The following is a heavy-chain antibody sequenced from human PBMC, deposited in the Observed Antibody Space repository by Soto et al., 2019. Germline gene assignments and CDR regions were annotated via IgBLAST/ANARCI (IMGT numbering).Heavy chain of an antibody. CDR2: INHSGTT. CDR1: GGSLSGYY. J-gene: IGHJ6*03. CDR3: ASYHYLDLWTGSRHYMDV. D-gene: IGHD3-9*01. Sequence: QVHLEQWGAGLLNPSETLSLTCAVYGGSLSGYYWSWVRQSPGKGLEWIGEINHSGTTNYNPSLKPRVTISADTSNHQFSLRLSSVTAADSAVYYCASYHYLDLWTGSRHYMDVWGRGTTVTVSS. V-gene: IGHV4-34*01.